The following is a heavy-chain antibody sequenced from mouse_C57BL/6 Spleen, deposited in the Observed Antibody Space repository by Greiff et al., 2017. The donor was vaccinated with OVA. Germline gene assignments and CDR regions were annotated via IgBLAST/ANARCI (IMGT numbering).Heavy chain of an antibody. V-gene: IGHV1-52*01. CDR3: ARYTGTNAMDY. D-gene: IGHD4-1*01. Sequence: QVQLQQPGAELVRPGSSVKLSCKASGYTFTSYWMHWVKQRPIQGLEWIGNIDPSDSETHYNQKFKDKATLTVDKSSSTAYMQLSSLTSEDSAVYYGARYTGTNAMDYWGQGTSVTVSS. J-gene: IGHJ4*01. CDR1: GYTFTSYW. CDR2: IDPSDSET.